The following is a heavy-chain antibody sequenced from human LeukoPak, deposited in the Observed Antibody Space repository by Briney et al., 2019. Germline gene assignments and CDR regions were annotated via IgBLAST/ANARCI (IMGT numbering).Heavy chain of an antibody. J-gene: IGHJ4*02. V-gene: IGHV3-23*01. CDR2: ISGTGT. Sequence: GGSLRLSCVASGFTFSSYAMSWVRQAPGKGLEWVSAISGTGTYYADSVKGRFTISRDNSKNSLYLQMNSLRTEDTALYYCAKDDGSGYYRGYYFDYWGQGTLVTVSS. D-gene: IGHD3-22*01. CDR3: AKDDGSGYYRGYYFDY. CDR1: GFTFSSYA.